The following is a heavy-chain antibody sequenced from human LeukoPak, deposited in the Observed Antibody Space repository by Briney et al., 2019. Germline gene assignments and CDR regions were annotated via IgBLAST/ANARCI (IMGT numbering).Heavy chain of an antibody. CDR1: GYTFTGYY. J-gene: IGHJ4*02. CDR2: INPNSGGT. CDR3: ARDRQEGYGYTLNFDY. Sequence: ASVKVSCKASGYTFTGYYMHWVRQAPGQGLEWMGWINPNSGGTNYAQKFQGRVTVTRDTSISTAYMELSSLRSDDTAVYFCARDRQEGYGYTLNFDYWGQGTLVTVPS. V-gene: IGHV1-2*02. D-gene: IGHD5-24*01.